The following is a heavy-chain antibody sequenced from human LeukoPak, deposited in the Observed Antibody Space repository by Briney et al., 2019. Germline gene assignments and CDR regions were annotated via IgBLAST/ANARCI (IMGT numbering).Heavy chain of an antibody. CDR1: GYTFTSYD. V-gene: IGHV1-8*01. CDR2: MSTNSGTT. D-gene: IGHD3-16*01. CDR3: ARGGGSGWFDP. J-gene: IGHJ5*02. Sequence: ASVKVSCKASGYTFTSYDIKWVRQATGQGLEWMGWMSTNSGTTGYAQKFQGRVTMTRNNSISTAYMELSSLRSEDTAVYYCARGGGSGWFDPWGQGTLVTVSS.